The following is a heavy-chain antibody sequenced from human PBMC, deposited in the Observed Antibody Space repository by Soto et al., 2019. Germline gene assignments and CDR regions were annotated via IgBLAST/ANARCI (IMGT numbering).Heavy chain of an antibody. CDR2: INAGNGNT. J-gene: IGHJ4*02. Sequence: GASVKVSCKASGYTFTSYAMHWVRQAPGQRLEWMGWINAGNGNTKYSQKFQGRVTITRDTSASTAYMELSSLRSEDTAVYYCARDLEEWLEYGEMNYYFDYWGQGTLVTVSS. D-gene: IGHD5-12*01. V-gene: IGHV1-3*01. CDR1: GYTFTSYA. CDR3: ARDLEEWLEYGEMNYYFDY.